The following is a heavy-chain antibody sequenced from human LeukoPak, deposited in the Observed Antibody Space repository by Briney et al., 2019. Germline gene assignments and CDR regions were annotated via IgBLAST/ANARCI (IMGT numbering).Heavy chain of an antibody. CDR1: GFTVSSSH. V-gene: IGHV3-53*01. Sequence: GGSLRLSCAASGFTVSSSHMTWVRQAVGKGLEWVSFIYSGGDTSYADSVKGRFTVSRDNSKNTLYLQMNSLRAEDTAVYYCARVYNYVFDYWGQGTLVTVSS. D-gene: IGHD3-10*02. J-gene: IGHJ4*02. CDR3: ARVYNYVFDY. CDR2: IYSGGDT.